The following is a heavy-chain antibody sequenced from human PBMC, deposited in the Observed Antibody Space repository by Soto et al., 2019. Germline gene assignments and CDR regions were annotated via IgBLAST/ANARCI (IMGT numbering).Heavy chain of an antibody. CDR3: ARDPTYLRPYFEY. V-gene: IGHV3-33*01. CDR1: GFTFSSYG. D-gene: IGHD4-17*01. CDR2: IWYDGSNK. Sequence: GGSLRLSCAASGFTFSSYGMHWVRQAPGKGLEWVAVIWYDGSNKYYADSVKGRFTISRDNSKNTLYLQMNSLRAEDTAVYYCARDPTYLRPYFEYWGQGTLVTVSS. J-gene: IGHJ4*02.